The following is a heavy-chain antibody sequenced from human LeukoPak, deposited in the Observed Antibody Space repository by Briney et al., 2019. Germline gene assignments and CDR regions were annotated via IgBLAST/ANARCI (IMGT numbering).Heavy chain of an antibody. Sequence: ASVKVSCKASGYSFTPYFMYWVRQAPGQGFEWMGIINPSGDGTSYAQKFQGRLTMTRDTSTSTVYMELTSLRSEDTAVYYCVGAGDQYFDFWGQGTRVIAFS. J-gene: IGHJ4*02. CDR1: GYSFTPYF. D-gene: IGHD7-27*01. V-gene: IGHV1-46*01. CDR3: VGAGDQYFDF. CDR2: INPSGDGT.